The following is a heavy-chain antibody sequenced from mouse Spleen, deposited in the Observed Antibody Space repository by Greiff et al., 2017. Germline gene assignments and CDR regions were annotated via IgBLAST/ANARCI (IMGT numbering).Heavy chain of an antibody. J-gene: IGHJ1*03. D-gene: IGHD1-1*01. CDR2: IDPSDSYT. CDR3: AREVGYFDV. CDR1: GYTFTSYW. V-gene: IGHV1-50*01. Sequence: QVHVKQPGAELVKPGASVKLSCKASGYTFTSYWMQWVKQRPGQGLEWIGEIDPSDSYTNYNQKFKGKATLTVDTSSSTAYMQLSSLTSEDSAVYYCAREVGYFDVWGTGTTVTVSS.